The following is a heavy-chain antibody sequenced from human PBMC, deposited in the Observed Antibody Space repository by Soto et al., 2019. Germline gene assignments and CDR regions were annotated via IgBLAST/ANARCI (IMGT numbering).Heavy chain of an antibody. D-gene: IGHD3-22*01. Sequence: QVQLQESGPGLVKPSQTLSLTCTVSGGSISSGGYYWSWIRQHPGKGLEWIGYIYYSGSTYYNPSPKRPCPSSVEPSKIPFPLTVTSVTAADTAVYCCALSSGYADWFDPWGQGTLVTVSS. CDR1: GGSISSGGYY. J-gene: IGHJ5*02. CDR3: ALSSGYADWFDP. V-gene: IGHV4-31*01. CDR2: IYYSGST.